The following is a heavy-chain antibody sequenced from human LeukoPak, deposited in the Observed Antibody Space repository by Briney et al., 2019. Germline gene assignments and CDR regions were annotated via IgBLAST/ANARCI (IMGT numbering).Heavy chain of an antibody. CDR1: GYTFTSYG. D-gene: IGHD3-22*01. CDR2: ISAYNGNT. CDR3: ARSRGLYDSSGYYDY. Sequence: ASVKVSCKASGYTFTSYGISWVRQAPGQGLEWMGWISAYNGNTNYAQKLQGRVTMTTDTSTSTAYMELSSLRSEDTAVYYCARSRGLYDSSGYYDYWGQGTLITVSS. J-gene: IGHJ4*02. V-gene: IGHV1-18*01.